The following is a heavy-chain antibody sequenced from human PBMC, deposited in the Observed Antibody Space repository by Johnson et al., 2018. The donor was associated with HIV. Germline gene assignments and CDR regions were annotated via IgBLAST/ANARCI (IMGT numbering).Heavy chain of an antibody. D-gene: IGHD3-10*01. J-gene: IGHJ3*02. CDR1: GFTSSSYA. V-gene: IGHV3-13*01. CDR3: ARAGGDLAPDAFDI. Sequence: MQLVESGGGLVQPGGSLRLSGAASGFTSSSYARNGVGQATGKGLEWVEAIGTAVDNTYQGSVKGRFTISRENAKNSLYLQMNSLRGGDTAVYYCARAGGDLAPDAFDIWGQGTMVTVSS. CDR2: IGTAVDN.